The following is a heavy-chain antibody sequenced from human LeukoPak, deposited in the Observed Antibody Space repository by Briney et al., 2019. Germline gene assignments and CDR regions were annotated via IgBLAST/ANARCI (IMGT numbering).Heavy chain of an antibody. CDR3: AKESGALGAPLYDY. CDR1: GFTFSSYS. D-gene: IGHD4/OR15-4a*01. Sequence: GGSLRLSCAASGFTFSSYSMNWVRQAPGEGQEWVSGISDNGGGTYYADSVKGRFTISRDNSKNMLYLQMNSLRAEDTAVYYCAKESGALGAPLYDYWGQGILVTGSS. V-gene: IGHV3-23*01. J-gene: IGHJ4*02. CDR2: ISDNGGGT.